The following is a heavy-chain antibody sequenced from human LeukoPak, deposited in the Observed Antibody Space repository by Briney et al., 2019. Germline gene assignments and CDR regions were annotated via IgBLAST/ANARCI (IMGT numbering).Heavy chain of an antibody. D-gene: IGHD3-22*01. V-gene: IGHV3-23*01. J-gene: IGHJ4*02. Sequence: GGSLRLSCAASGFTFSSYAMSWVRQAPGKGLEWVSAISGSGGSTYYADSVKGRFTISRDNSKNTLYLQMNSLRAEDTAVYYCAKDSPYYYDSSGYSDYWGQGTLVTISS. CDR2: ISGSGGST. CDR1: GFTFSSYA. CDR3: AKDSPYYYDSSGYSDY.